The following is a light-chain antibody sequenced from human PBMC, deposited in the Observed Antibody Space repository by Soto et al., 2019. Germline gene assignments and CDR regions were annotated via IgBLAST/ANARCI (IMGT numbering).Light chain of an antibody. J-gene: IGLJ3*02. CDR2: DVR. CDR3: SSYTNTSTLV. Sequence: QPASVSGSPGQSITISCTGTSSDVGAYNLVSWYQQHPGRAPKLFIFDVRDRPSGVSDRFSGSKSGNTASLTISGLQAEDESSYYCSSYTNTSTLVFGGGTKLTVL. CDR1: SSDVGAYNL. V-gene: IGLV2-14*02.